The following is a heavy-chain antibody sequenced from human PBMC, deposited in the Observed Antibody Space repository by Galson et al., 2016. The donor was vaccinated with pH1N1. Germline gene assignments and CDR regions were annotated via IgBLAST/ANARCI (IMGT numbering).Heavy chain of an antibody. CDR3: AGYRRDNTFYMDY. J-gene: IGHJ4*02. Sequence: ETLSLTCTVSGGSLNGLYWSWVRQSPGETLEWIGYIHSSGETQYNPVFLSRVAFSIDTAKNQFFLQLTSMTATDTAGYYCAGYRRDNTFYMDYWGRGTLVTVS. D-gene: IGHD2/OR15-2a*01. CDR2: IHSSGET. V-gene: IGHV4-59*08. CDR1: GGSLNGLY.